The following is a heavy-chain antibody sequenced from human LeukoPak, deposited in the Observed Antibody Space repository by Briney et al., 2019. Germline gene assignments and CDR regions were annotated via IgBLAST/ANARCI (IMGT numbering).Heavy chain of an antibody. CDR2: ISAYNGNT. CDR3: ARIFLSVVAPKRWFDP. V-gene: IGHV1-18*01. J-gene: IGHJ5*02. D-gene: IGHD4-23*01. CDR1: GYTFTSYG. Sequence: ASVKVSCKASGYTFTSYGISWVRQAPGQGLVWMGWISAYNGNTNYAQKLQGRVTMTTDTSTSTAYMELRSLRSDDTAVYYCARIFLSVVAPKRWFDPWGQGTLVTVSS.